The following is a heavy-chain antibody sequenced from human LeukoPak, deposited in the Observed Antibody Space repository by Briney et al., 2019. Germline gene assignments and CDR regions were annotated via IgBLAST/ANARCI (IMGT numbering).Heavy chain of an antibody. CDR2: ISGSGGST. V-gene: IGHV3-23*01. D-gene: IGHD6-19*01. CDR1: GFTFSSYA. J-gene: IGHJ4*02. CDR3: AKGSGIAVAGNFDY. Sequence: PGRSLRLSCAASGFTFSSYAMSWVRQAPGKGLEWVSSISGSGGSTYYADSVKGRFTITRDNSKNTLYLQMNSLRAEDTAVYYCAKGSGIAVAGNFDYWGQGTLVTVSS.